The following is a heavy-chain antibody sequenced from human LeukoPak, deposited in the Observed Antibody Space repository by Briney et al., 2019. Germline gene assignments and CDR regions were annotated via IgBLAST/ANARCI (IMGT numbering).Heavy chain of an antibody. Sequence: SQTLSLTCAVSGGSISSGGYSWSWIRQPPGKGLEWIGYIYHSGSTYYNPSLKSRVTISVDRSKHQFSLKLSSVTAADTGVYYCASASSLALIDYWGQGTLVTVSS. J-gene: IGHJ4*02. CDR3: ASASSLALIDY. V-gene: IGHV4-30-2*01. D-gene: IGHD6-13*01. CDR1: GGSISSGGYS. CDR2: IYHSGST.